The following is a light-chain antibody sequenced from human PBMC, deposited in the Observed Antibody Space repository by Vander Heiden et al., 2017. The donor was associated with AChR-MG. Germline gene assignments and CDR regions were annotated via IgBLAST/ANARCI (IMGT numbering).Light chain of an antibody. J-gene: IGLJ1*01. CDR2: GVT. Sequence: QSALTQPASVSGYPGQSITISCIETSSDTGNYNLVSWYQQHPGKAPKLIIYGVTRRPSGVSNRFSGSRSGNTASLVISGLQAEDEADYYCCSYAGPRYVFGTGTTVTVL. CDR1: SSDTGNYNL. CDR3: CSYAGPRYV. V-gene: IGLV2-23*02.